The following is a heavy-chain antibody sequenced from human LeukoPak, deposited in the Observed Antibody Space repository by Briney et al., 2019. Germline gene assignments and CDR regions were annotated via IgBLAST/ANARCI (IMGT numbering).Heavy chain of an antibody. CDR1: GYTLTELS. J-gene: IGHJ6*02. CDR2: FDPEDGET. V-gene: IGHV1-24*01. D-gene: IGHD3-3*01. CDR3: ATGLIFGVVFGGSYYYGMDV. Sequence: ASVKVSCKVSGYTLTELSMHWVRQAPGKGLEWMGGFDPEDGETIYAQKFQGRVTMTEDTSTDTAYMELSSLRSEDTAVYYCATGLIFGVVFGGSYYYGMDVWGQGTTVTVSS.